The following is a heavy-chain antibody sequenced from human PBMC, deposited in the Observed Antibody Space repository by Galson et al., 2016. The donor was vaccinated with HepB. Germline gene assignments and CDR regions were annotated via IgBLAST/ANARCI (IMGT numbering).Heavy chain of an antibody. V-gene: IGHV1-69*13. J-gene: IGHJ4*02. CDR2: NIPIYGRA. CDR1: GGTLRRYA. Sequence: SVKVSCKVSGGTLRRYAISWVRQAPGQGLEWMGGNIPIYGRANYAQRFQGRVTFIADESTSTADMQLRSLRSEDTAIYYCAIGGDSSGWYEILLWGQGTLVTVSS. D-gene: IGHD6-19*01. CDR3: AIGGDSSGWYEILL.